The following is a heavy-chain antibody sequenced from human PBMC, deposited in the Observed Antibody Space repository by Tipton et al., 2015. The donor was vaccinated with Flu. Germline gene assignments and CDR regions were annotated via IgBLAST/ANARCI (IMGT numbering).Heavy chain of an antibody. D-gene: IGHD4-11*01. J-gene: IGHJ5*02. Sequence: TLSLTCAVSGDSISSDYYCAWIRQFPGRRLEWIGTASRTGSSNYNPSLKSRVTISIDTSKNQFSLKMRSVTAADMAVYYCARRDYSNYVSDPKSWFDPWGQGTLVAVS. CDR2: ASRTGSS. V-gene: IGHV4-38-2*01. CDR1: GDSISSDYY. CDR3: ARRDYSNYVSDPKSWFDP.